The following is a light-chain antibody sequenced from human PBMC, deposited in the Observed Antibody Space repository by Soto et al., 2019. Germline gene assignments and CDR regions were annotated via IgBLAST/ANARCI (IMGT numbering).Light chain of an antibody. CDR2: SNN. CDR3: AAWDDSLNGYV. J-gene: IGLJ1*01. V-gene: IGLV1-44*01. CDR1: SSNIGSNT. Sequence: QSVLTQPPSASGTPGQRVTISCSGSSSNIGSNTVNWYQHLPGTAPNLLIYSNNHRPSGVPDRFSASKSGTSAALAISGRQSEDEDDYYCAAWDDSLNGYVFGAGTKLTVL.